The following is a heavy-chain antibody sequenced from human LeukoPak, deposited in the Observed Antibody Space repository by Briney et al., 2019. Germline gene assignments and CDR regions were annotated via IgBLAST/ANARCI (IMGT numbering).Heavy chain of an antibody. D-gene: IGHD6-19*01. CDR1: GGSISSYY. V-gene: IGHV4-59*01. Sequence: SETLSLTCTVSGGSISSYYWSWIRQPPGKGLEWIGYIHYSGSTNYNPSLKSRVTISVDTSKNQFSLKLSSVTAADTAVYYCARDRSSGWYTHFDYWAREPWSPSPQ. CDR3: ARDRSSGWYTHFDY. CDR2: IHYSGST. J-gene: IGHJ4*02.